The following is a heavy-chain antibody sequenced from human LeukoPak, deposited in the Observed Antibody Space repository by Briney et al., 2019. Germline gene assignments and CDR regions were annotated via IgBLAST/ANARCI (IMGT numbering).Heavy chain of an antibody. D-gene: IGHD2/OR15-2a*01. CDR1: GASVRSHH. CDR3: ARDLSVNAFDL. J-gene: IGHJ3*01. CDR2: MHGSGSP. Sequence: SETLTLTCTVSGASVRSHHWNWIRQPPGKGLEWIAYMHGSGSPNYNPSLASRLTLSVDATENLLSLKLTSVTAADTAVYFCARDLSVNAFDLWGQGTLVTVSS. V-gene: IGHV4-59*02.